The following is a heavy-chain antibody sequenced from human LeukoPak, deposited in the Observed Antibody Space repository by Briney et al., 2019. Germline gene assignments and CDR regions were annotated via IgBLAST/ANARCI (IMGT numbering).Heavy chain of an antibody. CDR3: ARARGYSYGSFDS. J-gene: IGHJ4*02. V-gene: IGHV3-30*02. D-gene: IGHD5-18*01. CDR2: IRYDGSNK. CDR1: GFTFSSYG. Sequence: GGSLRLSCAASGFTFSSYGMHWVRQAPGKGLEWVTFIRYDGSNKYYADSVKGRFTISRDNAKNSLYLQMNSLRAEDTAVYYCARARGYSYGSFDSWGQGTLVTVSS.